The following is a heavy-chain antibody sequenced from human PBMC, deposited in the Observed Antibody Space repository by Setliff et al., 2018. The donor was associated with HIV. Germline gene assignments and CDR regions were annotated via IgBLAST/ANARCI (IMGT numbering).Heavy chain of an antibody. CDR3: ARNQGNSFGQGFDY. V-gene: IGHV3-72*01. J-gene: IGHJ4*02. Sequence: GGSLRLSCAASGFTLNDHYMDWVRQAPGKGLEWVGRIRHKANGFTIEYAASVRGRFTISKDESKNFLFLQMNSLKTEDTAVYYCARNQGNSFGQGFDYWGQGTLVTVSS. CDR2: IRHKANGFTI. D-gene: IGHD5-18*01. CDR1: GFTLNDHY.